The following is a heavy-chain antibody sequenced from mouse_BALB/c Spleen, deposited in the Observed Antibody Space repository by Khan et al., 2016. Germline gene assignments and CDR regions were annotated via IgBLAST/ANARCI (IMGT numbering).Heavy chain of an antibody. V-gene: IGHV1S135*01. J-gene: IGHJ4*01. CDR2: IDPFNGGT. Sequence: VQLQQSGPELMKPGASVKISCKASGYSFTSYYMHWVKQSHGKSLEWIGYIDPFNGGTSYNQKFKGQATLTVDKSSSTAYMHLSSLTSEDSAVYYCASSTQSFYAMDYWGQGTSVTVSS. D-gene: IGHD1-1*01. CDR3: ASSTQSFYAMDY. CDR1: GYSFTSYY.